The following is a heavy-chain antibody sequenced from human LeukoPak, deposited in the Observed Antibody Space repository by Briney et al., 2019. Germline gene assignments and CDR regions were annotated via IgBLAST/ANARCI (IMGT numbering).Heavy chain of an antibody. Sequence: GGSLRLSCAVSGFTFSNAWMSWVRQAPGKGLEWVGRIKSKTDGGTADYAAPVKGRFTVSRDDSKSTLYLQMNSLKTEDTAVYYCTTDIPGDFDWLLSPLALWGQGTLVTVSS. CDR3: TTDIPGDFDWLLSPLAL. CDR2: IKSKTDGGTA. V-gene: IGHV3-15*01. CDR1: GFTFSNAW. D-gene: IGHD3-9*01. J-gene: IGHJ4*02.